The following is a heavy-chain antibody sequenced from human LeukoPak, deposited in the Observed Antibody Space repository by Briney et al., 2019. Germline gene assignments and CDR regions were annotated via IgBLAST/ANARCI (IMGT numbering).Heavy chain of an antibody. J-gene: IGHJ4*02. D-gene: IGHD6-19*01. Sequence: SETLSLTCTVSGDSISSFYWSWIRQPAGKGLEWIGRIYGSGSAKYNPSLKSRGTISVDTSKNQISLKLTSVTAAATAVYFCARERYSRGWYPFEFWGQGTLVTVSS. V-gene: IGHV4-4*07. CDR1: GDSISSFY. CDR3: ARERYSRGWYPFEF. CDR2: IYGSGSA.